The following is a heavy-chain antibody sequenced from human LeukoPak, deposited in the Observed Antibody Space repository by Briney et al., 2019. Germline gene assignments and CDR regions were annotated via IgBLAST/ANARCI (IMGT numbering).Heavy chain of an antibody. D-gene: IGHD3-22*01. CDR2: ISYDGSNK. Sequence: GRSLRLSCAASGFTFSSYAMRWVRQAPGKGLEWVAVISYDGSNKYYADSVKGRFTISRDNSKNTLYLQMNSLRAEDTAVYYCARAIVVVITHGAFDIWGQGTMVTVSS. CDR1: GFTFSSYA. CDR3: ARAIVVVITHGAFDI. V-gene: IGHV3-30-3*01. J-gene: IGHJ3*02.